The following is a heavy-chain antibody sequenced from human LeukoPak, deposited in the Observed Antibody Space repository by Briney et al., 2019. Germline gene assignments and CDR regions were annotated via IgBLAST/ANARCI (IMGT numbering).Heavy chain of an antibody. J-gene: IGHJ4*02. CDR3: ARGHSSGWLYYFDY. V-gene: IGHV4-39*07. Sequence: SETLSLTCTVSGGSISSSSYYWGWIRQPPGKGLEWIGSIYYSGSTYYNPSLKSRVSISVDTSKNQFSLKLSSVTAADTAVYYCARGHSSGWLYYFDYWGQGTLVTVSS. CDR2: IYYSGST. CDR1: GGSISSSSYY. D-gene: IGHD6-19*01.